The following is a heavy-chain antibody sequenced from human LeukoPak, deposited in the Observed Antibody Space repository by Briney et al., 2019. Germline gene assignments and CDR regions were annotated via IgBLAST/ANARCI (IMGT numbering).Heavy chain of an antibody. V-gene: IGHV3-30-3*01. CDR3: ARSTRRDAFDI. J-gene: IGHJ3*02. CDR2: ISYDGSNK. Sequence: PGGSLRLSCVGSGFIFRSYAVTWVRQAPGKGLEWVAVISYDGSNKYYADSVKGRFTISRDNSKNTLYLQMNSLRAEDTAVYYCARSTRRDAFDIWGQGTMVTVSS. CDR1: GFIFRSYA.